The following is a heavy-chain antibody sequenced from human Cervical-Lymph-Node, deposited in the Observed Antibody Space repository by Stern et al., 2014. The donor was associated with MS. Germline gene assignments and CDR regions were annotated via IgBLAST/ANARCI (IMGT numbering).Heavy chain of an antibody. J-gene: IGHJ2*01. D-gene: IGHD5-24*01. CDR1: GFTFSTYG. V-gene: IGHV3-33*01. CDR2: IRNDGREK. Sequence: QVQLVESGGGVVQPGRSLRLSCAASGFTFSTYGMHWVRQAPGKGLEWVAVIRNDGREKYYADSVKGRFNISRENSKSTLYLQMNSLRGEDTAVYYCVRDSGRKDGWDLWGRGTLLTVSS. CDR3: VRDSGRKDGWDL.